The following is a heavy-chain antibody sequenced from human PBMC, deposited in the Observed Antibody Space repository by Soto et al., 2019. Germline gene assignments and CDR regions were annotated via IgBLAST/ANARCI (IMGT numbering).Heavy chain of an antibody. Sequence: ESLTISCKGSGYRFSSYWIAWVRQMPGKGLEWMGIIYPGDSDTRYSPSFEGQVTISADKSNSTAYLQWSSLKASDTAMYYCARQGSNGAYYYYGMDVWGQGTTVTVSS. V-gene: IGHV5-51*01. CDR3: ARQGSNGAYYYYGMDV. CDR2: IYPGDSDT. J-gene: IGHJ6*02. D-gene: IGHD3-16*01. CDR1: GYRFSSYW.